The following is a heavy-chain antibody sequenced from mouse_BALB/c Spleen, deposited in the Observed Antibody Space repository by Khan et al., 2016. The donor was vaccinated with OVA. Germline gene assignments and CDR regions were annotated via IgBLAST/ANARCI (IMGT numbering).Heavy chain of an antibody. V-gene: IGHV1-20*02. J-gene: IGHJ2*01. Sequence: EVRLQQSGPELVKPGASVKISCKASGYSFTGYFMNWVMQSHGKSLEWIGRINPHIGETFYNQKFTGKATLTVDESSSTAHMELRSLASEDSAVYYCARKNGSDLDYWGQGTTLTVSS. CDR2: INPHIGET. D-gene: IGHD1-1*01. CDR3: ARKNGSDLDY. CDR1: GYSFTGYF.